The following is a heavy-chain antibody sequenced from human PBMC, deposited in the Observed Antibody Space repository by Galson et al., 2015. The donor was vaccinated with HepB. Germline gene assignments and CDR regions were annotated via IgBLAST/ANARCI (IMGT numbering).Heavy chain of an antibody. J-gene: IGHJ4*02. CDR3: AGGGNGPVATITHFDY. D-gene: IGHD5-24*01. Sequence: SVKVSCKASGGTFSNYAISWVRQAPGQGLEWMGGIIPIFGTANYAQKFQGRVTITADESTSTVYMELSSLRSEDTAVYYCAGGGNGPVATITHFDYWDQGTLVTVSS. V-gene: IGHV1-69*13. CDR2: IIPIFGTA. CDR1: GGTFSNYA.